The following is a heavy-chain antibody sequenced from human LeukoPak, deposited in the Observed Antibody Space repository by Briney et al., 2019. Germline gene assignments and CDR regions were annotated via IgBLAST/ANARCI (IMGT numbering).Heavy chain of an antibody. D-gene: IGHD3-22*01. CDR1: GGSISSGGYY. CDR2: IYYSGST. J-gene: IGHJ3*02. CDR3: ARDISLGPFVRELGYDAFDI. V-gene: IGHV4-31*03. Sequence: SQTLSLTCTVSGGSISSGGYYWSWIRQHPGKGLKWIGYIYYSGSTYYNPSLKSRVTISVDTSKNQFSLKLSSVTAADTAVYYCARDISLGPFVRELGYDAFDIWGQGTMVTVSS.